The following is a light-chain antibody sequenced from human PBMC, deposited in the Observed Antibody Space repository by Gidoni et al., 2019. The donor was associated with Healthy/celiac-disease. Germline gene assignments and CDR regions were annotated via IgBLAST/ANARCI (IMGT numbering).Light chain of an antibody. CDR2: DAS. CDR1: QSVSSY. Sequence: ESVLTQSPATLSLSPGERATLSCRASQSVSSYLAWYQQKPGQAPRLLIYDASNRATGIPARFSGSVSGTDFTLTISSLEPEDFAFYYCQQRSNWPPLFTFGPGTKVDIK. CDR3: QQRSNWPPLFT. V-gene: IGKV3-11*01. J-gene: IGKJ3*01.